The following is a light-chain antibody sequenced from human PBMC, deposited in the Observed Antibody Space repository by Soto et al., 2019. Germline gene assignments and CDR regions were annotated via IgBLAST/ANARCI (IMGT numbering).Light chain of an antibody. CDR3: NQYNSYPIT. CDR2: AAS. J-gene: IGKJ5*01. CDR1: QGISSW. V-gene: IGKV1D-16*01. Sequence: DIQTTQSASSLSASVGDIVTIMSRASQGISSWLAWYQQKPEKAPKSLIYAASSLQSGVQPRFSGSGSGTDFTITISSLTNEEVATYDCNQYNSYPITVGQGRRPEIK.